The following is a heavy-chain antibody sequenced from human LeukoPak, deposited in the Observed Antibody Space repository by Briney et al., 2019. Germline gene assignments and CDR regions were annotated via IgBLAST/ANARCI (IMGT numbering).Heavy chain of an antibody. J-gene: IGHJ4*02. CDR3: ARDLRDGYNSGSLGY. Sequence: GGSLRLSCAASGFTVSSNYMSWVRQAPGKGLEWVSVINSGGSTYYANSVKGRFTVSRDNSKNTLYLQMNRLRAEDTAVYYCARDLRDGYNSGSLGYWGQGTLVTVSS. CDR2: INSGGST. CDR1: GFTVSSNY. D-gene: IGHD5-24*01. V-gene: IGHV3-53*01.